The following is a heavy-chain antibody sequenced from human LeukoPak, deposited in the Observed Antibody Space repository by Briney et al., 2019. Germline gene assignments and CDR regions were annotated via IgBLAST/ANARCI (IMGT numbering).Heavy chain of an antibody. CDR3: ARDIAVAGARGAFDI. J-gene: IGHJ3*02. CDR1: GFTFSSYA. CDR2: ISYDGSNK. Sequence: GGSLRLSCAASGFTFSSYAMHWVRQTPGRGLGWVAVISYDGSNKYYADSVKGRVTISRDNSKNTLYLQMNSLRAEDTAVYYCARDIAVAGARGAFDIWGQGTMVTVSS. V-gene: IGHV3-30-3*01. D-gene: IGHD6-19*01.